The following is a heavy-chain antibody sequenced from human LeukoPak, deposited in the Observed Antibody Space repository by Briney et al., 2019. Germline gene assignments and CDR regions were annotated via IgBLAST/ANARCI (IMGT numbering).Heavy chain of an antibody. J-gene: IGHJ4*02. D-gene: IGHD1-26*01. CDR2: ISSSGSTI. CDR3: ARGDPIIVGATTLDY. Sequence: GGSLRLSCAASGFTFSSYAMHWVRQAPGKGLEWVSYISSSGSTIYYADSVKGRFTISRDNAKNSLYLQMNSPRAEDTAVYYCARGDPIIVGATTLDYWGQGTLVTVSS. V-gene: IGHV3-48*04. CDR1: GFTFSSYA.